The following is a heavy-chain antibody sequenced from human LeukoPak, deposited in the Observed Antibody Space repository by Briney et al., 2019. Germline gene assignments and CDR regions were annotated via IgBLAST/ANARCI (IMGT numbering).Heavy chain of an antibody. D-gene: IGHD1-26*01. CDR3: ARAGENYYDFYY. Sequence: ASVKVSCKASGYTFTSFYMHWVRQAPGQGLEWMGIFNPSGSSTTYAQKFQGRVTMTRDTSTSIVYMELSSLGSEDTAVYYCARAGENYYDFYYWGQGTLVTVSA. CDR1: GYTFTSFY. J-gene: IGHJ4*02. V-gene: IGHV1-46*01. CDR2: FNPSGSST.